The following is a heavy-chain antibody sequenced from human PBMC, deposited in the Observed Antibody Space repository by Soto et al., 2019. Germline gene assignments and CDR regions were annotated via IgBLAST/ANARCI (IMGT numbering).Heavy chain of an antibody. V-gene: IGHV4-39*01. CDR1: GGSRSSSSYY. Sequence: QLHLQESGPGLVKPSDTLSRTCIVSGGSRSSSSYYWAWIRQPPGKGLEWSGPLYYNGNTYYNPAVESRDTFAVDTSKQESPPELTAVTPTDSAVSSCGRHAGTYYLLAINYWGQGNLVTVSS. CDR3: GRHAGTYYLLAINY. D-gene: IGHD3-16*01. CDR2: LYYNGNT. J-gene: IGHJ4*02.